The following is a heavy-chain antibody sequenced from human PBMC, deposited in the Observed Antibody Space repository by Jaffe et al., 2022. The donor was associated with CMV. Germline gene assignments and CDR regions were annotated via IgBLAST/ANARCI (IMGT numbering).Heavy chain of an antibody. CDR3: ASSWGYYDAFDI. CDR2: INSDGSST. CDR1: GFTFSSYW. V-gene: IGHV3-74*01. Sequence: EVQLVESGGGLVQPGGSLRLSCAASGFTFSSYWMHWVRQAPGKGLVWVSRINSDGSSTSYADSVKGRFTISRDNAKNTLYLQMNSLRAEDTAVYYCASSWGYYDAFDIWGQGTMVTVSS. D-gene: IGHD2-8*01. J-gene: IGHJ3*02.